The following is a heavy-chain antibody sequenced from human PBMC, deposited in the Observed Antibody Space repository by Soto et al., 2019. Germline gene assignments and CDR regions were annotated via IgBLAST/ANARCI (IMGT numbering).Heavy chain of an antibody. J-gene: IGHJ5*02. Sequence: QVQLVESGGGVVQPGRSLRLSCVASGFSFSNYGIHWVRQAPGQGLEWVAVIWYDGSNKYYGDSVKGRFTISRDNSKNTLYLEMNNLRAEDTAVYYCARAGIIEAIQVGWFDPWGQGTLVTVSS. CDR1: GFSFSNYG. V-gene: IGHV3-33*01. CDR3: ARAGIIEAIQVGWFDP. CDR2: IWYDGSNK. D-gene: IGHD2-21*01.